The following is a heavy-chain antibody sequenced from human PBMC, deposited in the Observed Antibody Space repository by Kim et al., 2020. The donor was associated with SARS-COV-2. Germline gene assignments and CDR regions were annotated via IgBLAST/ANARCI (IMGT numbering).Heavy chain of an antibody. J-gene: IGHJ5*02. V-gene: IGHV3-30*04. CDR1: GFTFSSYA. CDR2: ISYDGSNK. CDR3: ARDKETVHRTFDP. Sequence: GGSLRLSCAASGFTFSSYAMHWVRQAPGKGLEWVAVISYDGSNKYYADSVKGRFTISRDNSKNTLYLQMNSLIAEDTAVYYCARDKETVHRTFDPWGQGTLVTVSS. D-gene: IGHD3-10*01.